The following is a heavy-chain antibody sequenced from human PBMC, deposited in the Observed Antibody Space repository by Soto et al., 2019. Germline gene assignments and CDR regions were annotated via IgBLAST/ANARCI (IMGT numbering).Heavy chain of an antibody. D-gene: IGHD2-8*02. CDR3: ARDSLVYYMDV. J-gene: IGHJ6*03. CDR2: INHSGST. V-gene: IGHV4-34*01. Sequence: SETLSLTCAVYGGSFSGYYWSWIRQPPGKGLEWIGEINHSGSTNYNPSLKSRVTISVDTSKNQFSLKLSSVTAADTAVYYCARDSLVYYMDVWGQGTTVTVSS. CDR1: GGSFSGYY.